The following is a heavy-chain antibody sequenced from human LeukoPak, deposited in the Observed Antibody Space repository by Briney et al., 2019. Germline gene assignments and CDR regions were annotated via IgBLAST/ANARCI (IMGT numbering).Heavy chain of an antibody. CDR1: GFTFSDYY. Sequence: PGGSLTLSCAASGFTFSDYYLSWIRQAPGQGLEWVSYISSSGSNLYYADPVKGRFTISRYNAKNSLYLPMNILRAEDTAVYYCARDRDGLRGYFDYWGQGTLVTVSS. J-gene: IGHJ4*02. D-gene: IGHD5-24*01. CDR2: ISSSGSNL. V-gene: IGHV3-11*04. CDR3: ARDRDGLRGYFDY.